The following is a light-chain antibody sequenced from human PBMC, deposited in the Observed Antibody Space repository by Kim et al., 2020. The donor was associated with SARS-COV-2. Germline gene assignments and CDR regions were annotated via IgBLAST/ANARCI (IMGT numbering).Light chain of an antibody. CDR2: GKN. Sequence: LGQTVRITCQGDSLRSYYASWYQQKPGQAPVLVIYGKNNRPSGIPDRFSGSSSGNTASLTITGAQAEDEADYYCNSRDSSGNHLGVFGGETKLTVL. CDR3: NSRDSSGNHLGV. V-gene: IGLV3-19*01. CDR1: SLRSYY. J-gene: IGLJ3*02.